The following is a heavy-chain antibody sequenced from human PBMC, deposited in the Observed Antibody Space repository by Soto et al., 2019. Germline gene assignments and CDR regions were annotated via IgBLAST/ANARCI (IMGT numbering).Heavy chain of an antibody. Sequence: EVQLVESGGGLVQPGRSLRLSCAASGFTFEDYAIHWVRQAPGKGLEWVSGISWNSDSIGYADSVKGRFTISRDNAKNSLFLQMNSLRAEDTAFYYCAKDIRPKLEWFHGFDLWGQGTMVTVSS. V-gene: IGHV3-9*01. CDR2: ISWNSDSI. CDR3: AKDIRPKLEWFHGFDL. D-gene: IGHD3-3*01. J-gene: IGHJ3*01. CDR1: GFTFEDYA.